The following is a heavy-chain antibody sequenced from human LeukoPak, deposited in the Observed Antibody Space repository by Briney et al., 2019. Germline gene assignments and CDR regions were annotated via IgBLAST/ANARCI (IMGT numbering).Heavy chain of an antibody. V-gene: IGHV3-30*02. CDR2: IRYDGSNK. D-gene: IGHD3-10*01. Sequence: GGSLRLSCAASGFTFSSYGMHWVRQAPGKGLEWVAFIRYDGSNKYYADSVKGRFTISRDNSKNTLYLQMGSLRAEDMAVYYCARADYGSGRAFDYWGQGTLVTVSS. CDR1: GFTFSSYG. J-gene: IGHJ4*02. CDR3: ARADYGSGRAFDY.